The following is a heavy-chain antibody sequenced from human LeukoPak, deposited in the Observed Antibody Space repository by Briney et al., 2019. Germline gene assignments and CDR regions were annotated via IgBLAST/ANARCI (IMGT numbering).Heavy chain of an antibody. D-gene: IGHD3-10*01. CDR2: IYYCGSP. J-gene: IGHJ4*02. V-gene: IGHV4-30-2*01. Sequence: PSHTLSLPCAVSGGSISSGGYSGSWIRQPPGKGLEWIGYIYYCGSPYYNPSLKSRVTISVDRSKNQFSLKLSSVTAADTAVYYCARGGGRITMVRGVTTYLRGFDYWGQGTLVTVSS. CDR1: GGSISSGGYS. CDR3: ARGGGRITMVRGVTTYLRGFDY.